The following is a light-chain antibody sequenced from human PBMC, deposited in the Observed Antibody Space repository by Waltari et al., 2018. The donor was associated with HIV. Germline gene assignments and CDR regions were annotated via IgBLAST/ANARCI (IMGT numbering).Light chain of an antibody. CDR2: GNN. J-gene: IGLJ2*01. CDR3: QSYDSSLTGSV. V-gene: IGLV1-40*01. Sequence: QSVLTKPPSVSGAPGQRVTIPCTGSSSNIGAGYDVHWYQQVPGTAPKLLIYGNNNRPSGVPDRFSASKSGASPSLAITGLQAEDEADYYCQSYDSSLTGSVFGGGTKLTVL. CDR1: SSNIGAGYD.